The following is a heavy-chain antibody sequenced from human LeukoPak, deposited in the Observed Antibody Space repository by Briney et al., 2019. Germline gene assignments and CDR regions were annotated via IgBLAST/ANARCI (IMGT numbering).Heavy chain of an antibody. J-gene: IGHJ4*02. CDR2: IYYSGST. CDR1: GGSISSSSYY. CDR3: ARESYSSGWYYFDY. D-gene: IGHD6-19*01. V-gene: IGHV4-39*07. Sequence: SETLSLTCTVSGGSISSSSYYWGWIRQPPGKGLEWIGSIYYSGSTYYNPSLKSRVTISVDTSKNQFSLKLSSVTAADTAVYYCARESYSSGWYYFDYWGQGTLVTVSS.